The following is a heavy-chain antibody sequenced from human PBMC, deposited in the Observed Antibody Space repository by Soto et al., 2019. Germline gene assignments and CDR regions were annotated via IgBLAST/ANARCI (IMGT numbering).Heavy chain of an antibody. J-gene: IGHJ6*02. Sequence: SVKVSCKASGGTFSSYAISWVRQAPGQGLEWMGGIIPIFGTANYAQKFQGRVTITADESTSTAYMELSSLRSEDTAVYYCASFFRAKWLVRFLDYYYGMDVWGQGTTVTVSS. CDR1: GGTFSSYA. V-gene: IGHV1-69*13. CDR2: IIPIFGTA. CDR3: ASFFRAKWLVRFLDYYYGMDV. D-gene: IGHD6-19*01.